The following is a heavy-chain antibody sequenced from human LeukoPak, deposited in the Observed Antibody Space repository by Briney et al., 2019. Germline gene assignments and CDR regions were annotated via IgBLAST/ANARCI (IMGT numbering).Heavy chain of an antibody. V-gene: IGHV3-7*01. CDR1: GFTFSSYW. J-gene: IGHJ6*03. CDR2: IKQDGSEK. CDR3: ARMRGSSGWGYYYYYMDV. D-gene: IGHD6-19*01. Sequence: GGSLRLSCAASGFTFSSYWMSWVRQAPGKGLEWVANIKQDGSEKYYVDSVKGRFTISRDNAKNSLYLQMNSLRAEDTAVYYCARMRGSSGWGYYYYYMDVWGKGTTVTISS.